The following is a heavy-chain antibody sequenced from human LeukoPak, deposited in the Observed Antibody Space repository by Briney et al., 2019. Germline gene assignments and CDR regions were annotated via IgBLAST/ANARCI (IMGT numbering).Heavy chain of an antibody. D-gene: IGHD6-19*01. Sequence: SETLSLTCTVSGGSISSYYWSWIRQPPGKGLEWIGYIYYSGSTNYNPPLKSRVTISVDTSKNQFSLKLSSVTAADTAVYYCASSGFIYYYGMDVWGKGTTVTVSS. V-gene: IGHV4-59*01. CDR1: GGSISSYY. J-gene: IGHJ6*04. CDR3: ASSGFIYYYGMDV. CDR2: IYYSGST.